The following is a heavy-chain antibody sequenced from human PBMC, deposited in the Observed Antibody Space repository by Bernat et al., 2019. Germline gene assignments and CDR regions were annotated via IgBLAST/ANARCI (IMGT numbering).Heavy chain of an antibody. D-gene: IGHD5-12*01. Sequence: EVQLLESGGGLVQPGGSLRLSCAASGFTFSSYAMSWVRQAPGKGLEWVSAISGSGGSTYYADSVKGRFTISRDNSKNTLYLQMNSLSAEDTAVYYCAKDHFGYSGYDVDYWGQGTLVTVSS. CDR1: GFTFSSYA. CDR2: ISGSGGST. CDR3: AKDHFGYSGYDVDY. V-gene: IGHV3-23*01. J-gene: IGHJ4*02.